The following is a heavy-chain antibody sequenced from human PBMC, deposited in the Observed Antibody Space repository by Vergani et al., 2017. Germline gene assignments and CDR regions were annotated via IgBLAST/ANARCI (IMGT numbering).Heavy chain of an antibody. Sequence: EVQLLESGGGLVQPGGSLRLSCAASGFTFSSYAMSWVRQAPGKGLEWVSAISSSSSYIYYADSVKGRFTISRDNAKNSLYLQMNSLRAEDTAVYYCARGSYSAQFDYWGQGTLVTVSS. CDR1: GFTFSSYA. CDR3: ARGSYSAQFDY. J-gene: IGHJ4*02. V-gene: IGHV3-21*04. D-gene: IGHD1-26*01. CDR2: ISSSSSYI.